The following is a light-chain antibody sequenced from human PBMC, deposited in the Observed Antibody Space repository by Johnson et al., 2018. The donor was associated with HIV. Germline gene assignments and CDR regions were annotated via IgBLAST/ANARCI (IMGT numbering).Light chain of an antibody. V-gene: IGLV1-51*02. Sequence: QSVLTQPPSVSAAPGQKVTISCSGSSSNIGNNYVSWYQHLPGTAPKLLIYENNKRPSGIPDRFSGSKSATSATLGIAGLQTGDEADYYCGTWDNSLSTGAVFGTGTKVTVL. CDR1: SSNIGNNY. J-gene: IGLJ1*01. CDR3: GTWDNSLSTGAV. CDR2: ENN.